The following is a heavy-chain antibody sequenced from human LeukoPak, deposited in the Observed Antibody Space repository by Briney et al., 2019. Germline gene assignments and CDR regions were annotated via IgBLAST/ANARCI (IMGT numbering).Heavy chain of an antibody. D-gene: IGHD3-10*01. Sequence: GGSLRLSCAASGFTFSNYWMSWVRQAPGKGLEWVANIKQDGSEKYYVDSVKGRFTISRDNAKNSLYLQMNSLRAEDTAVYYCARGLLWFGGLADYWGQGTLVTVSS. CDR1: GFTFSNYW. J-gene: IGHJ4*02. CDR2: IKQDGSEK. CDR3: ARGLLWFGGLADY. V-gene: IGHV3-7*01.